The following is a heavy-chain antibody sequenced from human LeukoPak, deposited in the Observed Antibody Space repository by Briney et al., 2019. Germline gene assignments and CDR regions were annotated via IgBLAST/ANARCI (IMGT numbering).Heavy chain of an antibody. V-gene: IGHV4-34*01. J-gene: IGHJ5*02. D-gene: IGHD6-13*01. CDR3: ARGRRSSSRRWFDP. CDR1: GGSFSGYY. CDR2: INHSGST. Sequence: SETLSLTCAVYGGSFSGYYWSWIRQPPGRGLEWNGEINHSGSTDYNPSLKSRVTISVDTSKNQFSLKLRSVTAADTAVYYCARGRRSSSRRWFDPWGQGTLVTVSS.